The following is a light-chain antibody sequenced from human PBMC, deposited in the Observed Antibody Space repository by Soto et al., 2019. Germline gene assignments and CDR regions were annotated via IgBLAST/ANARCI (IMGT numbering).Light chain of an antibody. J-gene: IGKJ3*01. Sequence: EIVMTQSPATLSVSPGERATLSCRASQSVSSNLAWYQQKPGQAPRLLIYGASSRATGIPDRFSGSGSRTDFTLTISRLEPEDFAVYYCQQYGSFFGPGTKVDIK. V-gene: IGKV3-20*01. CDR1: QSVSSN. CDR2: GAS. CDR3: QQYGSF.